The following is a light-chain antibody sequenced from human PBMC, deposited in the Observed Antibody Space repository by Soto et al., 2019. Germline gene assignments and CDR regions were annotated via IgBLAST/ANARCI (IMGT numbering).Light chain of an antibody. CDR3: SSYVGSSTLV. J-gene: IGLJ2*01. CDR1: SSDIGTYNF. CDR2: EGT. Sequence: QLVLTQPASVSGSPGQSITISCTGSSSDIGTYNFVSWYQHYPGTAPKLVIYEGTRRPPEVSNRFSGSKSGSTASLSISGLQAEDEAHYYCSSYVGSSTLVFGGGTKLTVL. V-gene: IGLV2-23*01.